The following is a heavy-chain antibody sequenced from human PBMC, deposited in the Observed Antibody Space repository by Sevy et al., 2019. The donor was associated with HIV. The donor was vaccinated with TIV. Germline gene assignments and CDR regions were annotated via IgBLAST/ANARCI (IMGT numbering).Heavy chain of an antibody. D-gene: IGHD6-13*01. CDR2: IYTSGST. CDR1: GGSISSYY. V-gene: IGHV4-4*07. CDR3: ARAKPIAAAGNWFDP. Sequence: SETLSLTCTVSGGSISSYYWSWIRQPAGKGLEWIGRIYTSGSTNYNPSLKGRVTMSVDTSKNQFSLKLSSVTAADTAVYYCARAKPIAAAGNWFDPWGQGTLVTVSS. J-gene: IGHJ5*02.